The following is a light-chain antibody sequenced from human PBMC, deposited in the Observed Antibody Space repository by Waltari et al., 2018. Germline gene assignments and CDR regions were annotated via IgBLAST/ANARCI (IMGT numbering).Light chain of an antibody. CDR3: AAWDDSLSGWV. V-gene: IGLV1-47*01. J-gene: IGLJ3*02. CDR2: RSD. Sequence: QSVLTQPPSASGTPGQRVTIPCSGGSSNIGTNHIYWYQQPPATAPKLLIYRSDPRPSGVPDRFSGSKSGTSASLAISGLRSEDEADYYCAAWDDSLSGWVFGGGTKLTVL. CDR1: SSNIGTNH.